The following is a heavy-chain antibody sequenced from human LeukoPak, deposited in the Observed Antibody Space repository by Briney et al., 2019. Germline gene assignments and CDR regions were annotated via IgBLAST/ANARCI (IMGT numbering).Heavy chain of an antibody. V-gene: IGHV3-7*01. D-gene: IGHD3-3*01. CDR2: VKYDGSEK. CDR3: ARAPREWLLGYYFDY. J-gene: IGHJ4*02. CDR1: GFTFSTYW. Sequence: GGSLRLSCAASGFTFSTYWMSWVRQAPGKGLEWVANVKYDGSEKYYVDSVNGRFTISRDNAKNSLYLQMNSLRAEDTAVYYCARAPREWLLGYYFDYWGQGTLVTVSS.